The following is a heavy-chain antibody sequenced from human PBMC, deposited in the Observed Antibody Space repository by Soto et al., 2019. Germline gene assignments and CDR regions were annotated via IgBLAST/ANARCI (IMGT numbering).Heavy chain of an antibody. Sequence: ASVKVSCKASGYTFSGFYMHWVRQAPGQGLEWMGWINPNSGGTKSAEKFQGRVTMTRDTSISTAYMELSRLTSDDTAVYYCASAAVTGTAGLDFWGQGTQGTSPQ. CDR1: GYTFSGFY. J-gene: IGHJ4*02. CDR2: INPNSGGT. V-gene: IGHV1-2*02. D-gene: IGHD6-19*01. CDR3: ASAAVTGTAGLDF.